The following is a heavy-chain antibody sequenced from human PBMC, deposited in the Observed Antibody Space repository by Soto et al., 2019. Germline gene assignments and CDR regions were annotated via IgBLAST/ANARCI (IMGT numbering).Heavy chain of an antibody. CDR1: GYTFTSYG. V-gene: IGHV1-18*01. Sequence: QVQQVQSGAEVKKPGASVKVSCKASGYTFTSYGISWVRQAPGQGLEWMGWISAYNGNTNDAQKLQGRVTMTTDTSTSTAYVGLRSLRSDDTAVYYCARDLAAGNCDYWGQGTLVTVSS. CDR2: ISAYNGNT. CDR3: ARDLAAGNCDY. D-gene: IGHD6-13*01. J-gene: IGHJ4*02.